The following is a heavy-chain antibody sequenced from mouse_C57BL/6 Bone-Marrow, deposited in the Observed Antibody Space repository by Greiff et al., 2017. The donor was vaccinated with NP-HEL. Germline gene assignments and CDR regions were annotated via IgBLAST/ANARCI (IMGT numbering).Heavy chain of an antibody. CDR2: IYPGNSDT. D-gene: IGHD2-10*01. CDR3: TTYYGNYFDY. V-gene: IGHV1-5*01. Sequence: VQLQQSGTVLARPGASVKMSCKTSGYTFTSYWMHWVKQRPGQGLEWIGAIYPGNSDTSYNQKFKGKAKLTAVTSASTAYMELSSLTNDDSAVYYYTTYYGNYFDYWGQGTTLTVSS. CDR1: GYTFTSYW. J-gene: IGHJ2*01.